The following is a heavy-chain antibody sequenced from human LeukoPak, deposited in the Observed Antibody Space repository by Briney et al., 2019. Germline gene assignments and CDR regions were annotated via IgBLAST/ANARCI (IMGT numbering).Heavy chain of an antibody. CDR3: ARGGVTTSRYYYGMDV. V-gene: IGHV1-2*02. CDR1: GYTFTGYY. D-gene: IGHD4-17*01. CDR2: INPNSGGT. Sequence: ASVKVSCKASGYTFTGYYMHWVRPAPGQGLEWMGWINPNSGGTNYAQKFQGRVTMTRDTSISTAYMELSRLRSDDTAVYYCARGGVTTSRYYYGMDVWGQGTTVTVSS. J-gene: IGHJ6*02.